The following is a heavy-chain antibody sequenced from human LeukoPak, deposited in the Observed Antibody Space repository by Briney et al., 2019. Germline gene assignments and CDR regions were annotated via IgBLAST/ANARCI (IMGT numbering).Heavy chain of an antibody. D-gene: IGHD1-26*01. CDR1: GGSISSYY. J-gene: IGHJ3*02. CDR2: IYYSGST. CDR3: AKADSAWNAFDI. V-gene: IGHV4-59*08. Sequence: SETLSLTCTVSGGSISSYYWSWIRQPPGKGLEWIGYIYYSGSTNYNPSLKSRVTISVDTSKNQFSLKLSSVTAADTAVYYCAKADSAWNAFDIWGQGTMVTVSS.